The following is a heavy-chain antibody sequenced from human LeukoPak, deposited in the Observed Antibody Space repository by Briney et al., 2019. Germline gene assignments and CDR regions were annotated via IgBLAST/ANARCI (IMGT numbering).Heavy chain of an antibody. CDR2: INTGDGNT. D-gene: IGHD6-13*01. CDR1: GYTFTDYP. CDR3: ARDRFPHQGSSSWYGGFDY. V-gene: IGHV1-3*04. Sequence: ASVKVSCKASGYTFTDYPMHWVRQAPGQRLEWMGWINTGDGNTKYSQEVQGRITITRDTSTSTAYMELRSLRSDDTAVYYCARDRFPHQGSSSWYGGFDYWGQGTLVTVSS. J-gene: IGHJ4*02.